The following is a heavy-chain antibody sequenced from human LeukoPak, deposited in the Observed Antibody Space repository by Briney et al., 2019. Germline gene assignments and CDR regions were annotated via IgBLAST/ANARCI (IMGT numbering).Heavy chain of an antibody. Sequence: ASVKVSCKAPGDTFSSYDFNWVRQATGQGLEWMGWMNPNSGNTGFAQKFQGRVTLTRDTSISTAYMELSNLRSDDTAAYYCARGGTMVRGVNALGNYGMDVWGQGTTVTVSS. D-gene: IGHD3-10*01. V-gene: IGHV1-8*01. CDR3: ARGGTMVRGVNALGNYGMDV. J-gene: IGHJ6*02. CDR2: MNPNSGNT. CDR1: GDTFSSYD.